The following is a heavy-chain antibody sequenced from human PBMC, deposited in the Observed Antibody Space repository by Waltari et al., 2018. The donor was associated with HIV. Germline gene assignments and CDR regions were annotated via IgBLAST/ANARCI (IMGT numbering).Heavy chain of an antibody. J-gene: IGHJ6*02. CDR3: ERLTVYGDLSPTGYGMDV. CDR2: SNPRGGRT. D-gene: IGHD4-17*01. Sequence: QVQLVQSGAEVKNPGPSVTVSCKASGYTFISHYMHWQRQAPGQGLEWMGISNPRGGRTTYAETLQAIVTMTRDTPTRTVYMELSSMRSQDTAVYYCERLTVYGDLSPTGYGMDVWGQGTTVTVSS. V-gene: IGHV1-46*04. CDR1: GYTFISHY.